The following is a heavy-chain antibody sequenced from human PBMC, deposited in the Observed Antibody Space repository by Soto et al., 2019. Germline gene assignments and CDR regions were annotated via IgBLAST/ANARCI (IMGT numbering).Heavy chain of an antibody. D-gene: IGHD6-19*01. J-gene: IGHJ4*02. CDR2: IRSKANSYAT. CDR1: GFTFSGSA. V-gene: IGHV3-73*01. CDR3: TRLGPVFTKYSSGWYNY. Sequence: HPGGSLRLSCAASGFTFSGSAMHWVRQASGKGLEWVGRIRSKANSYATAYAASVKGRFTISRDDSKNTAYLQMNSLKTEDTAVYYCTRLGPVFTKYSSGWYNYWGQGTLVTVSS.